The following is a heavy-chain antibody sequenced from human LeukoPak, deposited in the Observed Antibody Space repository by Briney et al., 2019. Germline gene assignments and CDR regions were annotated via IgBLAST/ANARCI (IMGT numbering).Heavy chain of an antibody. V-gene: IGHV4-61*02. J-gene: IGHJ3*02. CDR3: ARGPYSYDSSGAFDI. CDR1: GDSISSGDYY. CDR2: ISSSGST. Sequence: SETLSLTCTVSGDSISSGDYYWSWIRQPAGKGLEWIGRISSSGSTNYNPSLKSRVTISVDTSKNQFSLKPSSVTAADTAVYFCARGPYSYDSSGAFDIWGQGTMVTVSS. D-gene: IGHD3-22*01.